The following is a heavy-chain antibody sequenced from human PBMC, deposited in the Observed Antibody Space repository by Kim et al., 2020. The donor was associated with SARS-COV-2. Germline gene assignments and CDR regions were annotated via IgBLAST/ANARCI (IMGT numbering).Heavy chain of an antibody. D-gene: IGHD6-13*01. CDR3: ARVLAAAGALDY. CDR1: GFTFSDYY. Sequence: GGSLRLSCAASGFTFSDYYMSWIRQAPGKGLEWVSYISSSSSYTNYADSVKGRFTISRDNAKNSLYLQMNSLRAEDTAVYYCARVLAAAGALDYWGQGTLVTVSP. CDR2: ISSSSSYT. J-gene: IGHJ4*02. V-gene: IGHV3-11*05.